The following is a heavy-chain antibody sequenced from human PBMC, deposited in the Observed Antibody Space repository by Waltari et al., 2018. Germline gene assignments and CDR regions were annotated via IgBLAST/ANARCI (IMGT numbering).Heavy chain of an antibody. D-gene: IGHD4-4*01. Sequence: QVQLQESGPGLVKPSQTLSLTCTVSGGSIRHGDYYWRWIRQPPGKGLEWIGYIYYSGSTYYNPSLKSRVTISVDTSKNQFSLKLSSVTAADTAVYYCARGKRETTRFDYWGQGTLVTVSS. CDR2: IYYSGST. CDR1: GGSIRHGDYY. V-gene: IGHV4-30-4*08. CDR3: ARGKRETTRFDY. J-gene: IGHJ4*02.